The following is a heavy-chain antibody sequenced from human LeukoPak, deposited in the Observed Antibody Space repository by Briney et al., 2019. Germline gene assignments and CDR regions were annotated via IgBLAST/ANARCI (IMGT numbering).Heavy chain of an antibody. CDR2: ISGSGGST. CDR3: AKAHLRITMIVVVFDY. D-gene: IGHD3-22*01. V-gene: IGHV3-23*01. J-gene: IGHJ4*02. Sequence: GGSLRLSCAASEFTFSSYAMSWVRQAPGKGLEWVSAISGSGGSTYYADSVKGRFTISRDNSKNTLYPQMNSLRAEDTAVYYCAKAHLRITMIVVVFDYWGQGTLVTVSS. CDR1: EFTFSSYA.